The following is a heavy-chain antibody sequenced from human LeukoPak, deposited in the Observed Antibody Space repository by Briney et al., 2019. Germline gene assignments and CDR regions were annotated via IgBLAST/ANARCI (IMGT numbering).Heavy chain of an antibody. Sequence: SETLSLMCTVSDGSISPYYWSLIRQPARKGLEWIGRIYYTGSTNYNPSLNSRVTMSIDTSKKQFFLMLNSVTAADTAVYYCAREGSGYSDYWGQGILVTVSS. V-gene: IGHV4-4*07. D-gene: IGHD3-3*01. CDR2: IYYTGST. CDR3: AREGSGYSDY. J-gene: IGHJ4*02. CDR1: DGSISPYY.